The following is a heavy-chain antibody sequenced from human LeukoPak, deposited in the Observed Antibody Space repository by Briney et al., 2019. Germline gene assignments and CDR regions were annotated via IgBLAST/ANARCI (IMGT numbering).Heavy chain of an antibody. J-gene: IGHJ5*02. CDR1: GFTFSSYW. Sequence: PGGSLRLSCAAPGFTFSSYWMSWVRQAPGKGLEWVANIKQDGSEKYYVDSVKGRFTISRDNAKNSLYLQMNSLRAEDTAVYYCARSPNQGDWFDPWGQGTLVTVSS. CDR2: IKQDGSEK. D-gene: IGHD1-14*01. CDR3: ARSPNQGDWFDP. V-gene: IGHV3-7*01.